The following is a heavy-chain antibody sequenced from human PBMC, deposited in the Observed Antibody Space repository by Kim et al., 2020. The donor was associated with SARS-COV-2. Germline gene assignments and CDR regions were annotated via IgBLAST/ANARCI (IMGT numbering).Heavy chain of an antibody. CDR2: ISYDGSNK. J-gene: IGHJ5*02. V-gene: IGHV3-30*04. CDR1: GFTFSSYA. CDR3: ARGGDIGGTYYYGSGSYYPNWFYR. D-gene: IGHD3-10*01. Sequence: GGSLRLSCAASGFTFSSYAMHWVRQAPGKGLEWVAVISYDGSNKYYADSVKGRFTISRDNSKNTLYLQMNSLRAEDTAVYYCARGGDIGGTYYYGSGSYYPNWFYRWGQGTLVSVSS.